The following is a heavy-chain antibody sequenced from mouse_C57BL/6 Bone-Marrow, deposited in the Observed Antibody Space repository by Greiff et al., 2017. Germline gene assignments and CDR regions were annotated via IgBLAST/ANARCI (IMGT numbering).Heavy chain of an antibody. Sequence: EVQLVESGGGLVQPGGSMKLSCAASGFTFSDAWMDWVRQSPETGLEWVAEIRNKANNHASYYAVSVKGSFSISSDDSNRSVYMHLLSSRAEDTSIDYSTERGSSGYYYAMDYWGQGTSVTVSS. CDR2: IRNKANNHAS. CDR3: TERGSSGYYYAMDY. CDR1: GFTFSDAW. J-gene: IGHJ4*01. D-gene: IGHD3-2*02. V-gene: IGHV6-6*01.